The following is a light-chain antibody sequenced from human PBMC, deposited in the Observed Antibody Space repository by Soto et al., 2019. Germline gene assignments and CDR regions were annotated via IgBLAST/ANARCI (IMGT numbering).Light chain of an antibody. Sequence: EVVMTQSPATLSLSPGERATLSCRASQSVSSSLAWYQQQPGQAPRLLIYGASTRAAGIPDRFSGSGAEKEFPITSSSLQAEYFALYYCQQYNNWWTFGQGTKLEIK. J-gene: IGKJ1*01. CDR3: QQYNNWWT. V-gene: IGKV3-15*01. CDR1: QSVSSS. CDR2: GAS.